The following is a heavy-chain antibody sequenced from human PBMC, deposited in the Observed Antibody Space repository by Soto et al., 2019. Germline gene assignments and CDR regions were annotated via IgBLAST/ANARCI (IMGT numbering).Heavy chain of an antibody. J-gene: IGHJ4*02. CDR2: IYHSGAT. D-gene: IGHD1-1*01. CDR3: ARDLGTGTDY. Sequence: QVQLQESGPGLVKPSGTLSLTCAVSGDSITNSNWWSWVRQAPGKGLEWIGEIYHSGATTYNPSLKSRATIPVDPSNNHFSLKLTSVTAADTAVYFCARDLGTGTDYWGQGTLVTVAS. V-gene: IGHV4-4*02. CDR1: GDSITNSNW.